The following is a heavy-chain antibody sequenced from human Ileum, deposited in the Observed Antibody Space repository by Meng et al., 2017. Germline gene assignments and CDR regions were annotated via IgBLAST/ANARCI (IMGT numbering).Heavy chain of an antibody. D-gene: IGHD1-26*01. Sequence: GGSLRLSCAVSGFTFSTYAMHWVRQAPGKGLEWVSFILYDGTDIYYAASVKGRFTISRDNSKNTLYLQMNSLRVEDTAVYFCATEMMGADTGVAFGIWGQGTMVTVSS. CDR2: ILYDGTDI. CDR1: GFTFSTYA. CDR3: ATEMMGADTGVAFGI. J-gene: IGHJ3*02. V-gene: IGHV3-30*02.